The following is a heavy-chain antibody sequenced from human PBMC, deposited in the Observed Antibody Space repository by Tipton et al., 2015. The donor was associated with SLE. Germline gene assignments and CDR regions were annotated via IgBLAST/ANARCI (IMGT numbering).Heavy chain of an antibody. Sequence: TLSLTCAVSGYSISSGYYWGWIRQPPGKGLEWIGSIHHSGSTYYNPSLKSRVSLSVDTSNNQFSLKLSSVTAADTAVYYCARAVEKLVPPDYWGQGTLVTVSS. V-gene: IGHV4-38-2*01. J-gene: IGHJ4*02. CDR3: ARAVEKLVPPDY. CDR1: GYSISSGYY. CDR2: IHHSGST. D-gene: IGHD6-6*01.